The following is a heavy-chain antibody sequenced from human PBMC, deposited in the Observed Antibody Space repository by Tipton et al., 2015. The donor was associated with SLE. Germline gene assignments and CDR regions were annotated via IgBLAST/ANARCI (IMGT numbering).Heavy chain of an antibody. CDR3: ARGATVDWDRVAFDS. D-gene: IGHD3/OR15-3a*01. V-gene: IGHV4-59*01. CDR1: GDSISSDH. CDR2: MYYSGSP. Sequence: TLSLTCTVSGDSISSDHWSWIRQPPGKGLEWIGYMYYSGSPKYNPSLKSRVTISVDTSKNQFSLKLRSVTAADTAVYYCARGATVDWDRVAFDSWGQGTLVTVSS. J-gene: IGHJ4*02.